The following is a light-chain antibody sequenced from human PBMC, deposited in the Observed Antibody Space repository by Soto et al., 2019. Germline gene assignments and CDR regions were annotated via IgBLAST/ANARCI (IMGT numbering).Light chain of an antibody. CDR2: GAS. CDR3: QQYNDWPLT. V-gene: IGKV3-15*01. J-gene: IGKJ4*01. CDR1: QGVSSN. Sequence: EIVMTQSAATLSVSPGERATLSCRASQGVSSNLAWYQQMPGQPPRLLIYGASTRATAIPARFSGSGSGTEFTLTISGLQSEDFAVYYCQQYNDWPLTFGGGAKVEIK.